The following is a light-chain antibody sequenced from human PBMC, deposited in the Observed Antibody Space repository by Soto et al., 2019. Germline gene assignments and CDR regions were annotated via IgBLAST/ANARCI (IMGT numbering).Light chain of an antibody. CDR1: SSDVGGYNS. CDR2: DVS. CDR3: CSYVGSYSYV. J-gene: IGLJ1*01. Sequence: QSVLTQPRSVSGSPGQSVTVSCTGTSSDVGGYNSVSWYHQHPGKAPKLMIYDVSKRPSGVPDRFSGSKSGNTASLTISGLQAEDEADYYCCSYVGSYSYVFGTGTKVTVL. V-gene: IGLV2-11*01.